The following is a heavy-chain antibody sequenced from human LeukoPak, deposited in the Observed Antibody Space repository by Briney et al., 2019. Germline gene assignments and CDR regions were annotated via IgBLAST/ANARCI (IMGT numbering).Heavy chain of an antibody. D-gene: IGHD3-9*01. CDR3: ARSRLVRPGDWFDP. CDR1: SGSISTYY. Sequence: SETLSLTCTVSSGSISTYYWSWIRQPPGKGLEWIGYIYYSGSTIYNPSLKSRVTISVDTSKNQFSLKLSSVTAADTAVYYCARSRLVRPGDWFDPWGQGTLVAVSS. V-gene: IGHV4-59*01. CDR2: IYYSGST. J-gene: IGHJ5*02.